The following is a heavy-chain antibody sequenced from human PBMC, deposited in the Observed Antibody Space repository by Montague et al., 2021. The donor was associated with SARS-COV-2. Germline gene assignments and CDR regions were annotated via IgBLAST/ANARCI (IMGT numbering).Heavy chain of an antibody. CDR3: ARAIGSMYSSGWYYYYYGMDV. CDR1: GGSISSYY. D-gene: IGHD6-19*01. J-gene: IGHJ6*02. CDR2: IYYSGST. V-gene: IGHV4-59*01. Sequence: SETLSLTCTVSGGSISSYYWSWIRQPPGKGLEWIGYIYYSGSTNYNPSLKSRVTISVDTSKNQFSLKLSSVTAAETAVYYCARAIGSMYSSGWYYYYYGMDVWGQGTTVTVSS.